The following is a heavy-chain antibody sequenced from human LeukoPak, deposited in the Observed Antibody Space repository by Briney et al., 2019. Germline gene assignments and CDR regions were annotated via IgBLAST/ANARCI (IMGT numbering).Heavy chain of an antibody. CDR2: VYPGDSDT. D-gene: IGHD3-10*01. V-gene: IGHV5-51*01. Sequence: GESLKISCKGSGYSFTSYCIGWVRQMPGKGLEWMGIVYPGDSDTRYSPSFQGQVTISADKSVSTAYLQWSSLKASDTAMYYCARHYYGSGSYAFDIWGQGTMVTVSS. CDR1: GYSFTSYC. J-gene: IGHJ3*02. CDR3: ARHYYGSGSYAFDI.